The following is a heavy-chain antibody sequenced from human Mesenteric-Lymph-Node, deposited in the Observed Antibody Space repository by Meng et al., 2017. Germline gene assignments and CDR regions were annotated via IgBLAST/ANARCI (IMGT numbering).Heavy chain of an antibody. V-gene: IGHV1-2*02. Sequence: ASVKVSCKASGYTFTGYYMHWVRQAPGQGLEWMGWINPNSGGTNYAQKFQGRVTMTRDTSISTAYMELSSLRSEDTAVYYCARDPDSSGYFDYWGQGTLVTVSS. CDR2: INPNSGGT. D-gene: IGHD3-22*01. CDR1: GYTFTGYY. J-gene: IGHJ4*02. CDR3: ARDPDSSGYFDY.